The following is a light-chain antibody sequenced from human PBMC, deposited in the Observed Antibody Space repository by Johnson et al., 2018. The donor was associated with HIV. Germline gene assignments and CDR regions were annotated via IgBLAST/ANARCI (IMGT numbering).Light chain of an antibody. CDR1: SSNIGNNY. CDR3: GTWDAILSAGGV. CDR2: ENN. V-gene: IGLV1-51*02. Sequence: QSVLTQPPSVSAAPGQKVTISCSGSSSNIGNNYVSWYQQLPGTAPKLLIYENNKRPSGIPDRFSGSKSCTSATLGITGLQTGDEADYYCGTWDAILSAGGVFGTGTKVTVL. J-gene: IGLJ1*01.